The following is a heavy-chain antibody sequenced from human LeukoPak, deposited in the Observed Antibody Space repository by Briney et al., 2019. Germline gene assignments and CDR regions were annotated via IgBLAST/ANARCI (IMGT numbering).Heavy chain of an antibody. J-gene: IGHJ4*02. CDR2: IYTSGST. D-gene: IGHD6-19*01. Sequence: SETLSLTCTVSGGSISSGSYYWSWIRQPAGKGLEWIGRIYTSGSTNYNPSLKSRVTISVDTSKNQFSLKLSSVTAADTAVYYCARDSSGRCYVDYGGQGTLVTVSS. V-gene: IGHV4-61*02. CDR3: ARDSSGRCYVDY. CDR1: GGSISSGSYY.